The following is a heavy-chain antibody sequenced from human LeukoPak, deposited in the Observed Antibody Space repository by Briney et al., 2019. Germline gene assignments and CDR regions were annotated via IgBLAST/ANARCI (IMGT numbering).Heavy chain of an antibody. V-gene: IGHV4-34*01. J-gene: IGHJ2*01. CDR3: ARDYGDYWYFDL. D-gene: IGHD4-17*01. Sequence: PSETLSLTCAVYGGSFSGYYWSWIRQPPGKGLEWIGEINHSGSTNYNPSLKSRVTISVDTSKNQFSLKLSSVTAADTAVYYCARDYGDYWYFDLWGRGTLVTVSS. CDR2: INHSGST. CDR1: GGSFSGYY.